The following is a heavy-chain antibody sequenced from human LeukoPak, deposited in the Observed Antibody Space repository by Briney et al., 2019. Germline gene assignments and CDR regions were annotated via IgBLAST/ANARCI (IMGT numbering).Heavy chain of an antibody. V-gene: IGHV4-61*02. CDR2: IYTSGST. CDR1: GGSISSGSYY. CDR3: ARGQWLALGGAIDY. J-gene: IGHJ4*02. Sequence: PSETLSLTCTVSGGSISSGSYYWSWIRQPAGKGLEWIGRIYTSGSTNYNPSLKSRVTISVDTSKNQFSLKLSSVTAADTAVYYCARGQWLALGGAIDYWGQGTLVTVSS. D-gene: IGHD6-19*01.